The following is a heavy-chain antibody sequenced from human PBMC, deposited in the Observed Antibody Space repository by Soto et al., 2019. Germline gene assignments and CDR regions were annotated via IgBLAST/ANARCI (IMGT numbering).Heavy chain of an antibody. CDR1: GFTFSSYW. D-gene: IGHD5-18*01. Sequence: GGSLRLSCAASGFTFSSYWMHWVRQAPGKGLVWVSRIDSDGSSTTYADSVKGRFTISRDNAKNTLYLQMNSLRAEDTAVYYCGRGYSYGYGDVDYWGQGTLVTVSS. J-gene: IGHJ4*02. CDR3: GRGYSYGYGDVDY. CDR2: IDSDGSST. V-gene: IGHV3-74*01.